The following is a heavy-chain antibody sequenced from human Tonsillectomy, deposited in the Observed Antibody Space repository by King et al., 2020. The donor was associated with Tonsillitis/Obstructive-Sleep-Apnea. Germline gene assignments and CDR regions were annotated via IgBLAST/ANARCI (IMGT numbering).Heavy chain of an antibody. Sequence: VQLVESGGGLVQPGGSLRLSCAASGFTFSSYWMSWVRQAPGKGLEWVANIKQDGSEKDYVDSVKGRFTISRDNAKTSLYLQMNSLRADDTAVYYCVRKMYYYDSSVLGWFDPWGQGSLVTVSS. V-gene: IGHV3-7*04. J-gene: IGHJ5*02. D-gene: IGHD3-22*01. CDR2: IKQDGSEK. CDR3: VRKMYYYDSSVLGWFDP. CDR1: GFTFSSYW.